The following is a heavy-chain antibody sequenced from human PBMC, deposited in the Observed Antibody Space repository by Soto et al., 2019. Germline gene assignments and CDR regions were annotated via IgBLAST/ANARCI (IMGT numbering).Heavy chain of an antibody. J-gene: IGHJ5*02. CDR1: RGSISSGDYY. CDR2: ISYSGST. V-gene: IGHV4-31*03. CDR3: ARTRRGILVVTAIPKFFNL. Sequence: SETLSLTCTVSRGSISSGDYYWTWIRQHPGKALEWIGYISYSGSTYYNPSLKSRVTISVDTSRNQFSLKLRSVTAADTAVYYCARTRRGILVVTAIPKFFNLWGLATLVTF. D-gene: IGHD2-21*02.